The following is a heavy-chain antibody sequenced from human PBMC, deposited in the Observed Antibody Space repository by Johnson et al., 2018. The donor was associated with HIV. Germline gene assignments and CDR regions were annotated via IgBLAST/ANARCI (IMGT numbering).Heavy chain of an antibody. V-gene: IGHV3-13*01. CDR1: GFTFSSYD. D-gene: IGHD6-13*01. J-gene: IGHJ3*02. CDR2: IGTAGDT. CDR3: ARAIAAAGAFDI. Sequence: VQLVESGGGVVQPGGSLRLSCAASGFTFSSYDMHWVRQATGKGLEWVSAIGTAGDTYYPGSVKGRFTISRENAKNSLYLQMNSLRAGDTAVYYCARAIAAAGAFDIWGQGTMVTVSS.